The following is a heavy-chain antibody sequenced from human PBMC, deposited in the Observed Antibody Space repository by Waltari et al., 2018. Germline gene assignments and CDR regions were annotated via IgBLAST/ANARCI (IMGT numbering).Heavy chain of an antibody. J-gene: IGHJ5*01. V-gene: IGHV4-59*11. CDR3: AREGSLYSSTGGWIGP. D-gene: IGHD2-2*01. Sequence: QVHLQESGPGLVTPSETLSLTCTVSNASLTHHYWRWIRQPPGKRMEWIGWINQITGDTNYNPSLESRVIISSDISKNQFSLKLTSVTAADTAIYYCAREGSLYSSTGGWIGPWGQGMLVTVSS. CDR2: INQITGDT. CDR1: NASLTHHY.